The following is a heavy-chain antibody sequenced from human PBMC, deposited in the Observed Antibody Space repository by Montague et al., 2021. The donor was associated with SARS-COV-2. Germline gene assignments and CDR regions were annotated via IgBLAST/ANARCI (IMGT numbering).Heavy chain of an antibody. CDR3: ARSPEPMIILIITSLNWYFDL. CDR2: IYYSGST. CDR1: GGSISSGGYY. D-gene: IGHD3-22*01. V-gene: IGHV4-31*03. J-gene: IGHJ2*01. Sequence: ILSLTCTVSGGSISSGGYYWSWIRQHPGKGLEWIGYIYYSGSTYYNPSLKSRVTISVDTSKNQFSLKMSSVTAADTAVYYCARSPEPMIILIITSLNWYFDLWGRGTLVTVSS.